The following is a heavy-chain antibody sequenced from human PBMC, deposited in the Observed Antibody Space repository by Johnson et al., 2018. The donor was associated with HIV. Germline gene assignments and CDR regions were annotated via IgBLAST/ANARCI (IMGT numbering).Heavy chain of an antibody. CDR1: GFTFSNYA. CDR2: IGTAGDT. J-gene: IGHJ3*02. V-gene: IGHV3-13*01. Sequence: VQLVESGGGVVQPGGSLRFSCAASGFTFSNYAIHWVRQATGKGLEWVSTIGTAGDTYYPDSVKGRFTISRDNAENSLYLQMNSLRAEDTALYYCARVGPGHAFDIWGQGTMVTVSS. CDR3: ARVGPGHAFDI.